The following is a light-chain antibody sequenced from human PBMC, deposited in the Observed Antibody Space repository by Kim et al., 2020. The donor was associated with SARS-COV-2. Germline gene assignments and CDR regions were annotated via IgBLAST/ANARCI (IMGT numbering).Light chain of an antibody. J-gene: IGKJ2*01. CDR3: QQYNIWPYT. CDR2: DAS. Sequence: SVSPVERATLACRASQSVSYILAWYQQKPGQAPRLLIYDASTRATGIPARFIGSGSGTEFTLTISSLQSEDFAVYYCQQYNIWPYTFGQGTKVEI. V-gene: IGKV3-15*01. CDR1: QSVSYI.